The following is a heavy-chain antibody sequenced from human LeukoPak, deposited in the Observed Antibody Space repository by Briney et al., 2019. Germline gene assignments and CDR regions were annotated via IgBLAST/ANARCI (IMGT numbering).Heavy chain of an antibody. Sequence: GGSLRLSCAASGFTFSSYSMNWVRQAPGKGLEWVSSISSSSSYIYYADSVKGRFTISRDNAKNSLYLQMNSLRAEDTAVYYCARIRMDSPDFDYWGQGTLVTVSS. J-gene: IGHJ4*02. V-gene: IGHV3-21*01. CDR3: ARIRMDSPDFDY. CDR2: ISSSSSYI. D-gene: IGHD3/OR15-3a*01. CDR1: GFTFSSYS.